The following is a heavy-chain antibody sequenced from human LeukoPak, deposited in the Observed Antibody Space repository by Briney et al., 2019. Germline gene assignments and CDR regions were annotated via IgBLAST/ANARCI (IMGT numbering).Heavy chain of an antibody. V-gene: IGHV4-59*01. Sequence: SETLSLTCTVSGGSISSYYWSWIRQPPGKGLEWIGYIYYSGSTNYNPSLKSRVTISVDTSKNQFSLKLSSVTAADTAVYYCARKIVGATGFDYWGQGTLVSVSS. CDR2: IYYSGST. D-gene: IGHD1-26*01. CDR1: GGSISSYY. CDR3: ARKIVGATGFDY. J-gene: IGHJ4*02.